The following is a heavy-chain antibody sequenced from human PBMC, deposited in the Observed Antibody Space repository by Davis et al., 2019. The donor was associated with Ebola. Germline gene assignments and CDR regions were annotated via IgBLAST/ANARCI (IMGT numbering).Heavy chain of an antibody. CDR2: ISYDGSNK. D-gene: IGHD3-3*01. J-gene: IGHJ4*02. Sequence: GGSLRLSCAASGFTFSSYAMHWVRQAPGKGLEWVAVISYDGSNKYYADSVKGRFTISRDNAKNSLYLQMNSLRAEDTAVYYCAKGGSIFGAALYYWGQGTLVTVSS. V-gene: IGHV3-30*04. CDR3: AKGGSIFGAALYY. CDR1: GFTFSSYA.